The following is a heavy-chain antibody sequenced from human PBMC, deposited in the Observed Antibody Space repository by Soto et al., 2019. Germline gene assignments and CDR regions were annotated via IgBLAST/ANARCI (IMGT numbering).Heavy chain of an antibody. J-gene: IGHJ4*02. CDR2: INQDGFGK. D-gene: IGHD1-26*01. CDR1: GSTLSSHW. V-gene: IGHV3-7*05. Sequence: EVQLVESGGGLVQPGGSLRLSCVISGSTLSSHWMTWVRQAPGKGLELVASINQDGFGKHYLDSVKGRFTISRDTAKSSLYLQMDSLRVEDTAVYYCAKDHGSGSYPYWCQGTLVTVS. CDR3: AKDHGSGSYPY.